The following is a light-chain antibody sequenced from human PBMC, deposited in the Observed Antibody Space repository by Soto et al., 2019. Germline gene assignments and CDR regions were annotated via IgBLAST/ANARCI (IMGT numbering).Light chain of an antibody. Sequence: EIVLTQSPATLSSSPGETATLSCRASQYVGTRLAWYQHKPGQAPRLLIYYTSNRATGIPARFSGSGSETDFTLTISSLAPEDFAIYYCHQRQSWPRTFGQGTKVEIK. J-gene: IGKJ1*01. CDR3: HQRQSWPRT. CDR2: YTS. CDR1: QYVGTR. V-gene: IGKV3-11*01.